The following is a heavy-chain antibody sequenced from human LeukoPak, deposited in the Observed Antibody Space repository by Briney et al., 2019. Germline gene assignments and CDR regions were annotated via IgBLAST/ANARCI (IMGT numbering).Heavy chain of an antibody. CDR2: INPSSGGT. V-gene: IGHV1-2*06. D-gene: IGHD6-19*01. CDR1: GYTFACYY. J-gene: IGHJ4*02. CDR3: VRDARSGWRYFDY. Sequence: ASVTVSCKASGYTFACYYMHWVRQAPGQGLEWMGRINPSSGGTNYAQKIQGRGTMTRHTSISPAYMVLSRLRSDDTAVYYCVRDARSGWRYFDYGGQGTLVTVSP.